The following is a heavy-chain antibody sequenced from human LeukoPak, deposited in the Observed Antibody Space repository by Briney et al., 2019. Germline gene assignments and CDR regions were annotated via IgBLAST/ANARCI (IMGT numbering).Heavy chain of an antibody. V-gene: IGHV1-18*01. CDR3: AREGDSGSYFMVTYCDY. D-gene: IGHD1-26*01. Sequence: ASVKVSCKASVYTFTSYGISWVRQGPGQGLERVGWISAYNGNTNNAQKLQGRVTMTTDTSTGTAYMELRSLRSDDTAVYYCAREGDSGSYFMVTYCDYWPQGTLVTVPS. CDR1: VYTFTSYG. J-gene: IGHJ4*02. CDR2: ISAYNGNT.